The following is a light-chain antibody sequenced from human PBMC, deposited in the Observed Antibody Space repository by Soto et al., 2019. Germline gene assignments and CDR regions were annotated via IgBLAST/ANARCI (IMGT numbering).Light chain of an antibody. V-gene: IGLV2-14*01. CDR2: DVS. Sequence: QSALTQPASVSGTPGQSITISCTGTSSDVGDYNYVSWYQQHPGKAPKLMLYDVSNPPSGISNRFSGSKSGNTASLTISGLQAEDEADYYCSSYTSSSTLFGTGTKLTVL. CDR1: SSDVGDYNY. CDR3: SSYTSSSTL. J-gene: IGLJ1*01.